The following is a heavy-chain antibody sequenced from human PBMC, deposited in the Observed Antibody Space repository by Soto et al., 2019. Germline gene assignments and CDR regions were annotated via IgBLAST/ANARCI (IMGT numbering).Heavy chain of an antibody. J-gene: IGHJ4*02. D-gene: IGHD6-19*01. CDR1: GGSVSSGRYY. Sequence: AETLSLTCTVSGGSVSSGRYYCSCIRQPPGKGLEWIGYIYYSGSTKYNPSLKSRVTISVDTSKNQFSLKLSSMTAADTAVYYCARSGSGSGWLGGQGTLVTVSS. CDR2: IYYSGST. CDR3: ARSGSGSGWL. V-gene: IGHV4-61*01.